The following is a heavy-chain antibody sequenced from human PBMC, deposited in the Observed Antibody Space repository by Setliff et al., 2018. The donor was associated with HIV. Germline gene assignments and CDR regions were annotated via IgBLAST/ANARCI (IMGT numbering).Heavy chain of an antibody. Sequence: SETLSLTCTVSGDSITNDDYYWGWIRQPPGKGLEWIAIIHYNGRTYYDPSLKSRVTIFVDTSKTQFYLKLRSVTASDTAVYYCARYTPKVDWFDPWGQGTLGTVSS. CDR1: GDSITNDDYY. D-gene: IGHD2-2*02. V-gene: IGHV4-39*01. CDR3: ARYTPKVDWFDP. J-gene: IGHJ5*02. CDR2: IHYNGRT.